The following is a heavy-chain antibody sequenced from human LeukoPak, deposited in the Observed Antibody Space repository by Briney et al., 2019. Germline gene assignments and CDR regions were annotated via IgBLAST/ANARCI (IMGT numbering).Heavy chain of an antibody. CDR2: IYYTGST. Sequence: SETLSLTCSVSGGSINSYYWSWIRQPPGKGLEWIGNIYYTGSTNYNPSLQSRVTMSVDTSKNQFSLNVSSVTAADTAVYYCARESGYNSYSSSWYDDYWGQGTLVTVSS. CDR3: ARESGYNSYSSSWYDDY. D-gene: IGHD6-13*01. V-gene: IGHV4-59*01. CDR1: GGSINSYY. J-gene: IGHJ4*02.